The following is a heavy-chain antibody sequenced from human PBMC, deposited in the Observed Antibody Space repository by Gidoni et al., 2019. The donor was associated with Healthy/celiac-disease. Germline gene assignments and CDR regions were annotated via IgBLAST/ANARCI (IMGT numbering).Heavy chain of an antibody. D-gene: IGHD3-22*01. J-gene: IGHJ4*02. CDR1: GFTFSSYG. Sequence: QVPLVESGGGVVQPGRSLRLSCAASGFTFSSYGMHWVRQAPGKGLEWVAVISYDGSNKYYADSVKGRFTISRDNSKNTLYLQMNSLRAEDTAVYYCAKDRGYYDSSGYSYYFDYWGQGTLVTVSS. V-gene: IGHV3-30*18. CDR2: ISYDGSNK. CDR3: AKDRGYYDSSGYSYYFDY.